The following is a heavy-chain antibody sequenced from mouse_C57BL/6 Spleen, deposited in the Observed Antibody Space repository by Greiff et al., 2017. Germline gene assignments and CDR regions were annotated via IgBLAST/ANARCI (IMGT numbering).Heavy chain of an antibody. CDR1: GYTFTSYG. D-gene: IGHD1-1*01. J-gene: IGHJ4*01. V-gene: IGHV1-81*01. CDR3: ARDTTVVGRGDYYAMDY. CDR2: IYPRSGNT. Sequence: VQLQQSGAELARPGASVKLSCKASGYTFTSYGISWVKQRTGQGLEWIGEIYPRSGNTYYNEKFKGKATLTADKSSSTAYMELRSLTSEDSAVYFCARDTTVVGRGDYYAMDYWGQGTSVTVSS.